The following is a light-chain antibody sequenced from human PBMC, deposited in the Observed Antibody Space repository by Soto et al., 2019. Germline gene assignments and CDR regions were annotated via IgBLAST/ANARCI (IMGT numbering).Light chain of an antibody. V-gene: IGLV2-11*01. CDR2: DVT. Sequence: QSALTQPHSVSGSPGQSVTISCAGTSSDVGGYSYVSWYQQHPGKAPKLVIYDVTKRPSGVPDRFSASKSGNTASLTISGLQAEDEADYYCCSYAGTYTFLFGGGTQLTVL. J-gene: IGLJ2*01. CDR1: SSDVGGYSY. CDR3: CSYAGTYTFL.